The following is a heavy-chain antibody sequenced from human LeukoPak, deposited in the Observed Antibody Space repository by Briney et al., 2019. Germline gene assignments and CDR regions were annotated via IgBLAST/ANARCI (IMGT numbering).Heavy chain of an antibody. J-gene: IGHJ4*02. D-gene: IGHD6-19*01. CDR1: GGSISSSSYY. Sequence: PSETLSLTCTVSGGSISSSSYYWSWIRQPAGKGLEWIGRIYTSGSTNYNPSLKSRVTISVDTSKNQFSLKLSSVTAADTAVYYCARVSTDIAVAGTYFDYWGQGTLVTVSS. CDR3: ARVSTDIAVAGTYFDY. V-gene: IGHV4-61*02. CDR2: IYTSGST.